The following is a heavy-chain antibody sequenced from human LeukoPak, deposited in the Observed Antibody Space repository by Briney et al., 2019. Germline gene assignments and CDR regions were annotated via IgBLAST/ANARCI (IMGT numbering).Heavy chain of an antibody. J-gene: IGHJ3*01. Sequence: ASVKVSCKAFGYTFTDYYMHWVRQAPGQGLEWMGWINPNSGGTNYAQKFQGRVTMTRDTSISTAYMELTRLRSDDTTIYYCARERNYGDYGNAFDVWGQGTKVTVSS. CDR2: INPNSGGT. CDR3: ARERNYGDYGNAFDV. V-gene: IGHV1-2*02. CDR1: GYTFTDYY. D-gene: IGHD4-17*01.